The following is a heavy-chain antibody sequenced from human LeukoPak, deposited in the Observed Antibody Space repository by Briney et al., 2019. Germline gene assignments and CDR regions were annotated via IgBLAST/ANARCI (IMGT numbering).Heavy chain of an antibody. CDR3: ARDSVGATTGTLDY. Sequence: GGSLRLSCAASGFIFSSCNMNWVRQASGKGLEWVSSISSGSSYINYADSVKGRFTISRDNAKNSLYLQMNSLIVEDTAVYYCARDSVGATTGTLDYWGQGTLVTVSS. D-gene: IGHD1-26*01. CDR1: GFIFSSCN. CDR2: ISSGSSYI. V-gene: IGHV3-21*01. J-gene: IGHJ4*02.